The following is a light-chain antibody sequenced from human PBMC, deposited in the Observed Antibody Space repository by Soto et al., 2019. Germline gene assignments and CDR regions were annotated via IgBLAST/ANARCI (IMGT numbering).Light chain of an antibody. CDR1: QSVSSSY. Sequence: EIVLTQSPGTLSLSPGERATLSCRASQSVSSSYLVWYQQKPGQAPRLLIYGASSRATGIPDRFSGSGSGTDFTLTISRLEPEDFAVYYCQQYDSSSWMFGQGTKVEIK. J-gene: IGKJ1*01. CDR3: QQYDSSSWM. V-gene: IGKV3-20*01. CDR2: GAS.